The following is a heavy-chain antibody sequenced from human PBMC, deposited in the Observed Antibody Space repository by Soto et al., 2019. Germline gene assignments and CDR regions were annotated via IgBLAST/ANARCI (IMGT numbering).Heavy chain of an antibody. CDR3: VRERGLSSFYGMDV. CDR1: GFTLTSYT. CDR2: ITSSISHI. D-gene: IGHD3-10*01. Sequence: PGGSLRLSCAASGFTLTSYTMNWVRQASGKGLEWVSSITSSISHIYYADSVKGRFTISRDNAGNSLYLQMNSLRAEDSAVYYCVRERGLSSFYGMDVWGQGTTVTVSS. V-gene: IGHV3-21*01. J-gene: IGHJ6*02.